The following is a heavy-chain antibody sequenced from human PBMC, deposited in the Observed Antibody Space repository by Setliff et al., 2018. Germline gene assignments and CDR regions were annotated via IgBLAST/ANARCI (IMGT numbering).Heavy chain of an antibody. Sequence: PGGSLRLSCAASGFTFSSYAMHWVRQAPGKGLEWVAVISYDGSNKYYADSVKGRFTISRDNSKNTLYLQMNSLRAEDTTVYYCAKDRPPDTAMIREDAFDIWGQGTMVTVSS. CDR3: AKDRPPDTAMIREDAFDI. D-gene: IGHD5-18*01. CDR2: ISYDGSNK. CDR1: GFTFSSYA. V-gene: IGHV3-30*04. J-gene: IGHJ3*02.